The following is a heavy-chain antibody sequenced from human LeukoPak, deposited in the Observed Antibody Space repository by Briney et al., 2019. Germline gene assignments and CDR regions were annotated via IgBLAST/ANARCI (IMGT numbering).Heavy chain of an antibody. CDR3: ASGVNYFDY. J-gene: IGHJ4*02. CDR2: ISSRSSYI. V-gene: IGHV3-21*01. Sequence: GGSLRLSCAASGDTFSSNNMKWVRQAPGKGLEWVSSISSRSSYIFYADSVKGRFTISRDNAKKSVYLQMNSLRAEDTAVYYCASGVNYFDYWGQGTLVTVSS. CDR1: GDTFSSNN. D-gene: IGHD3-3*01.